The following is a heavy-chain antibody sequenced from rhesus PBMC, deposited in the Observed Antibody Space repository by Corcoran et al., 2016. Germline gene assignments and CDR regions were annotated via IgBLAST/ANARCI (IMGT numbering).Heavy chain of an antibody. CDR1: GGSVRSSNW. Sequence: QVQLQESGPGLVKPLETLSLTCAVSGGSVRSSNWWSWIRQPPGKGLEWIGYISVSSGSTYSNPSRKSRVTISTDTAKNQCSLKMSSVTAADTAVDYWARRKVLFAYGGQGVLVTVSS. CDR3: ARRKVLFAY. V-gene: IGHV4-65*01. J-gene: IGHJ4*01. CDR2: ISVSSGST.